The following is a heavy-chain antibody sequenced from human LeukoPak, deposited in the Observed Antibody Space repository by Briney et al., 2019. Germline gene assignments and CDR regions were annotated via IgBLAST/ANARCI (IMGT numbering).Heavy chain of an antibody. CDR1: GYSFTSYW. CDR2: IYPGDSDT. D-gene: IGHD1-26*01. J-gene: IGHJ4*02. CDR3: ARRPHSGSYRNFDY. Sequence: GESLKFSCKGSGYSFTSYWIAWVRQMPGKGLEWMGIIYPGDSDTTYSPSFQGQVTISADKSISTAYLQWSSLKASDTAMYYCARRPHSGSYRNFDYWGQGTLVTVSS. V-gene: IGHV5-51*01.